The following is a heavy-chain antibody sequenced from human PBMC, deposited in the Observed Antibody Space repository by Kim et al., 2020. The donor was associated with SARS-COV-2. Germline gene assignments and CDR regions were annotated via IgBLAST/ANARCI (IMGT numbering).Heavy chain of an antibody. CDR3: SKGAGYSGSGTYVVMDV. D-gene: IGHD3-10*01. Sequence: GGSLRLSCAASGFIFSSYSMNWVRQAPGKGLEWVSTVSPNGGATYYTDSVMGRFTISRDNPKNTLYLQIDSLRAEDTARYYCSKGAGYSGSGTYVVMDVWGEGPTLRVPS. J-gene: IGHJ6*04. CDR2: VSPNGGAT. V-gene: IGHV3-23*01. CDR1: GFIFSSYS.